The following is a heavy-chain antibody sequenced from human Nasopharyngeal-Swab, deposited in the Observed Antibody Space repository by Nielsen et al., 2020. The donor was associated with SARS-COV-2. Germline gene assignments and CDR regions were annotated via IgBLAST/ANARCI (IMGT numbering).Heavy chain of an antibody. D-gene: IGHD6-13*01. J-gene: IGHJ6*02. CDR3: AKDQGGSSWYGGAYYYYGMDV. CDR1: GFTFSSYA. V-gene: IGHV3-23*01. CDR2: ISGSGGST. Sequence: GESLKISCAASGFTFSSYAMSWVRQAPGKGLEWVSAISGSGGSTYYADSVKGRFTISRDNSKNTLYLQMNSLRAEDTAVYYCAKDQGGSSWYGGAYYYYGMDVWGQGTTGTVSS.